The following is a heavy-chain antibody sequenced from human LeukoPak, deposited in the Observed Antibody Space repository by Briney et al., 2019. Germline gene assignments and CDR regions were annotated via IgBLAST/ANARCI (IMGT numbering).Heavy chain of an antibody. CDR2: INHSGST. J-gene: IGHJ4*02. V-gene: IGHV4-34*01. CDR3: ARASRSGWDFY. D-gene: IGHD6-19*01. CDR1: GGSFSGYY. Sequence: PSETLSLTCAVYGGSFSGYYWSWIRQPPGKGLEWIGEINHSGSTNYNPSLKSRVTISVDTSKSQFSLKLSSVTAADTAVYYCARASRSGWDFYWGQGTLVTVSS.